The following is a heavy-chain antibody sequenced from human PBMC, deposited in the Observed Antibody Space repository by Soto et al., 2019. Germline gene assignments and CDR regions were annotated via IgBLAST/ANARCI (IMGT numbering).Heavy chain of an antibody. D-gene: IGHD6-13*01. V-gene: IGHV1-2*02. CDR3: ARADGYSSSWYVY. CDR2: INPNSGGT. J-gene: IGHJ4*02. Sequence: ASVKVSCKXSGYTFTGHYMHWALQAPGQGLEWVGWINPNSGGTNYAQKFPGRVTITRDTSISTAYMELSRLRSADTAAYYFARADGYSSSWYVYWGQGTMVTVSS. CDR1: GYTFTGHY.